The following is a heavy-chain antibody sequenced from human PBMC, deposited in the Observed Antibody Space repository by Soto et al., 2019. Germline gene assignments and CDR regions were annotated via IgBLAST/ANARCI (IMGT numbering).Heavy chain of an antibody. D-gene: IGHD3-10*01. CDR2: MNPNSGNT. V-gene: IGHV1-8*01. CDR1: GYTFTSYD. CDR3: ARGAMVRGANPAGFDY. J-gene: IGHJ4*02. Sequence: ASGKVSCNGSGYTFTSYDINWVRQATGQGLEWMGWMNPNSGNTGYAQKFQGRVTMTRDTSTSTVYMELSSLRSEDTAVYYCARGAMVRGANPAGFDYWGQGTLVTVS.